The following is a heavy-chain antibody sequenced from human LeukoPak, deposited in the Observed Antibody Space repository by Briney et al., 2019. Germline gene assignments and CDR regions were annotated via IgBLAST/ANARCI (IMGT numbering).Heavy chain of an antibody. CDR3: ARTGTRWFDP. D-gene: IGHD1-1*01. CDR1: GGSISSYY. V-gene: IGHV4-59*08. CDR2: IHYSGST. J-gene: IGHJ5*02. Sequence: SETLSLTCTVSGGSISSYYWSWIRQPPGKGLEWIGYIHYSGSTNYNPSLKSRVTISVDTSKNQFSPKLSSVTAADTAVYYCARTGTRWFDPWGQGTLVTVSS.